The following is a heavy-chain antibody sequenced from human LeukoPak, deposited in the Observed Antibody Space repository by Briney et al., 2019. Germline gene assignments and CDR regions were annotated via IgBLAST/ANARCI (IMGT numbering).Heavy chain of an antibody. D-gene: IGHD3-3*01. V-gene: IGHV1-2*02. CDR2: INPNSGGT. CDR1: GYTFTGYY. Sequence: GASVKVSCKASGYTFTGYYMHWVRQAPGQGLEWMGWINPNSGGTNYAQKFQGRVTMTRDTPISTAYMELSRLRSDDTAVYYCARGGTYYDFWSGSPYYMDVWGKGTTVTVSS. CDR3: ARGGTYYDFWSGSPYYMDV. J-gene: IGHJ6*03.